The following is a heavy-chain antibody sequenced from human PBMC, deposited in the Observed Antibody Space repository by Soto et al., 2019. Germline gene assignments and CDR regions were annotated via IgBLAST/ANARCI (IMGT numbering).Heavy chain of an antibody. J-gene: IGHJ6*01. CDR2: INPNSGGT. CDR3: ARARDHLYSSSLNGLEF. D-gene: IGHD6-13*01. CDR1: GYTFTGRQ. Sequence: ASVKVSCKASGYTFTGRQMHWVRQAPLQGLEWMGCINPNSGGTNYAQKFQGWVTMTRETSISTAYMQLSRLRSDDTAVYYCARARDHLYSSSLNGLEFWGQGTTVTVSS. V-gene: IGHV1-2*04.